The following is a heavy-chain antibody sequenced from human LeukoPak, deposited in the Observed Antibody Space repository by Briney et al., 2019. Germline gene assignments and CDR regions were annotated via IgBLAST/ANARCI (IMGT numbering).Heavy chain of an antibody. Sequence: SETLSLTCSVSGGSISSSGYYWGWIRQPPGKGLEWIGNIYYSGSTYYNPSLKSRVTISVNTSKNHFSLKLSSVTAADTAVYYCTRERRRYFDWAQFDPWGQGTLVSVSS. J-gene: IGHJ5*02. CDR2: IYYSGST. D-gene: IGHD3-9*01. V-gene: IGHV4-39*02. CDR1: GGSISSSGYY. CDR3: TRERRRYFDWAQFDP.